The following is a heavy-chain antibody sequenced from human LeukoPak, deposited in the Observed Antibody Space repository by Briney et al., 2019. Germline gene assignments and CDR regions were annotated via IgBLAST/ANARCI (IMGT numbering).Heavy chain of an antibody. CDR1: GFTFSSYG. Sequence: GGSLRLSCAASGFTFSSYGMHWVRQAPGKGLEWVAVISYDGSNQYYADSVKGRFTISRDNSKNTLYLQMNSLRAEGTAVYYCAKSHSSGWYYFDYWGQGTLVTVSS. CDR3: AKSHSSGWYYFDY. V-gene: IGHV3-30*18. CDR2: ISYDGSNQ. J-gene: IGHJ4*02. D-gene: IGHD6-19*01.